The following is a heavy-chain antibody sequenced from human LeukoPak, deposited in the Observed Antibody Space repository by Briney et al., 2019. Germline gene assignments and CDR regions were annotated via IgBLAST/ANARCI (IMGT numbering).Heavy chain of an antibody. CDR2: VSHSGTT. Sequence: PSETLSLTCTVSGYSISSGYFWGWIRQPPRKRLEWIGSVSHSGTTYYNPSLKSRITISQDTSKNQFSLKVNSVTAADTAAYYCTREEGGTTVDYWGQGTLVTVSS. D-gene: IGHD1-1*01. V-gene: IGHV4-38-2*02. CDR1: GYSISSGYF. J-gene: IGHJ4*02. CDR3: TREEGGTTVDY.